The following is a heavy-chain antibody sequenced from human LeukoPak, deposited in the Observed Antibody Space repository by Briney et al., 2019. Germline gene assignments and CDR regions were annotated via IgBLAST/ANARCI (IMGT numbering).Heavy chain of an antibody. D-gene: IGHD3-22*01. CDR3: ARSPMNRYYYDSSGYYPKYYFDY. J-gene: IGHJ4*02. V-gene: IGHV3-33*01. CDR1: GFTFSSYG. CDR2: IWYDGSNK. Sequence: GGSLRLSCAASGFTFSSYGMHWVRQAPGKGLEWVAVIWYDGSNKYYADSVKGRFTISRDNSKNTPYLQMNSLRAEDTAVYYCARSPMNRYYYDSSGYYPKYYFDYWGQGTLVTVSS.